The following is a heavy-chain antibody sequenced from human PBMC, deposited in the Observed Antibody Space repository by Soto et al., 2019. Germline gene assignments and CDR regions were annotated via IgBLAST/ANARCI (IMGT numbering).Heavy chain of an antibody. CDR3: AKDHDYVGYYYGMEV. CDR2: ISYDGSNK. CDR1: GFTFSSYG. Sequence: PGGSLRLSCAASGFTFSSYGMHWVRQAPGKGLEWVAVISYDGSNKYYADSVKGRFTISRDDSKNTLYLQMNSLRAEDTAVYYCAKDHDYVGYYYGMEVWGQGTTVTVSS. D-gene: IGHD4-17*01. J-gene: IGHJ6*02. V-gene: IGHV3-30*18.